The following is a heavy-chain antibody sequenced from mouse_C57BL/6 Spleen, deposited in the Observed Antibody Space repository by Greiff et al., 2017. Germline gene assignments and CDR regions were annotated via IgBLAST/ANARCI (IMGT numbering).Heavy chain of an antibody. CDR3: ARSYYGYPYAMDY. CDR2: INPNNGNT. V-gene: IGHV1-39*01. J-gene: IGHJ4*01. CDR1: GYSFTDYN. D-gene: IGHD2-9*01. Sequence: VQLQQSGPELVKPGASVKISCKASGYSFTDYNMNWVKQSNGKSLEWIGVINPNNGNTSYNQKFKGQSTLTVDQSSSTAYMQLNSLTSEDSSGYYSARSYYGYPYAMDYGGQGTSVTVSS.